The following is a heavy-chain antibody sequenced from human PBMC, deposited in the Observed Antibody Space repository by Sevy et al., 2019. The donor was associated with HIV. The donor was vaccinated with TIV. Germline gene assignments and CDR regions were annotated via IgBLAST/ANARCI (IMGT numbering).Heavy chain of an antibody. Sequence: GGSLRLSCAASGFTFSSYEMNWVRQAPGKGLEWVSYISSSGSTIYYADSVKGRFTISRDNAKNSLYLQMNSLRAEDTAVYYCARRTGFYYGSGIYFDYWCQGTLVTVSS. V-gene: IGHV3-48*03. CDR2: ISSSGSTI. J-gene: IGHJ4*02. D-gene: IGHD3-10*01. CDR1: GFTFSSYE. CDR3: ARRTGFYYGSGIYFDY.